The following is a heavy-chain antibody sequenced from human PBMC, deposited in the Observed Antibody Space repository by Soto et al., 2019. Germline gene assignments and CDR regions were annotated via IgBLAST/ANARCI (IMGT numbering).Heavy chain of an antibody. CDR3: AMGAVVVTAMGSNPHRNNWFDP. V-gene: IGHV4-39*01. J-gene: IGHJ5*02. D-gene: IGHD2-21*02. CDR1: GGSISSSSYY. CDR2: IYYSGST. Sequence: QLQLQESGPGLVKPSETLSLTCTVSGGSISSSSYYWGWIRQPPGKGLEWIGSIYYSGSTYYNPSLKSRVTISVDTSKNQCSLKLSSVTAADTAVYYCAMGAVVVTAMGSNPHRNNWFDPWGQGTLVTVSS.